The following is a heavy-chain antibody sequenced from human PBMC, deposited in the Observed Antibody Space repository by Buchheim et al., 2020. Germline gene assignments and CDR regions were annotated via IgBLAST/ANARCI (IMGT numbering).Heavy chain of an antibody. D-gene: IGHD3-16*02. CDR3: LVWGNYRIGYMGYGMDV. CDR1: GFISSGYW. Sequence: EVQMVESGGGLVQPGGSLRLSCTASGFISSGYWMSWVRQAPGKGLEWVANIKQDGREKYYVDSVKGRFTISRDNAKNSLYLQMHSLRAKDTAVYYCLVWGNYRIGYMGYGMDVWGQG. V-gene: IGHV3-7*01. CDR2: IKQDGREK. J-gene: IGHJ6*02.